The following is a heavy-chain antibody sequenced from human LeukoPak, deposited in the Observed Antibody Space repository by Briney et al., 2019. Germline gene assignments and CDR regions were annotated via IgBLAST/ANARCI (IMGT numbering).Heavy chain of an antibody. CDR1: GYTFTSYG. J-gene: IGHJ6*02. Sequence: ASVKVSCKASGYTFTSYGISWVRQAPGQGLEWMGWISAYNGNTNYAQKLQGRVTVTTDTSTSTAYMELRSLRSDDTAVYYCARDCSSTSCQSIYYYYGMDVWGQGTTVTVSS. D-gene: IGHD2-2*01. CDR3: ARDCSSTSCQSIYYYYGMDV. V-gene: IGHV1-18*01. CDR2: ISAYNGNT.